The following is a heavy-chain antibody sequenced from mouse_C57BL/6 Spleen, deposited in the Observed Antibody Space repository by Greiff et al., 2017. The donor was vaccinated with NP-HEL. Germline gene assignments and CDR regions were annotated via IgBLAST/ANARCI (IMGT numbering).Heavy chain of an antibody. V-gene: IGHV3-6*01. CDR1: GYSITSGYY. CDR3: ARDLYYGSSWYFDV. J-gene: IGHJ1*03. CDR2: ISYDGSN. Sequence: EVQLQQSGPGLVKPSQSLSLTCSVTGYSITSGYYWNWIRQFPGNKLEWMGYISYDGSNNYNPSLKNRISITRDTSKNQFFLKLNSVTTEDTATYYCARDLYYGSSWYFDVWGTGTTVTVSS. D-gene: IGHD1-1*01.